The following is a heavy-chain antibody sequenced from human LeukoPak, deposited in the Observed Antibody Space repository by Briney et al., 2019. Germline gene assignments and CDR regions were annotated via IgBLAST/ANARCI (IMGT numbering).Heavy chain of an antibody. J-gene: IGHJ4*02. Sequence: SETLSLTCTVSGGSISSSSYYWGWIRQPPGKGLEWIGYINYSGNTYYNPSLKRRIAISIDTSKNQFSLRLSSVTAADTAVYYCARIHYYYDSSGYYSLFDYWGQGTLVTVSS. CDR2: INYSGNT. D-gene: IGHD3-22*01. CDR1: GGSISSSSYY. CDR3: ARIHYYYDSSGYYSLFDY. V-gene: IGHV4-30-4*08.